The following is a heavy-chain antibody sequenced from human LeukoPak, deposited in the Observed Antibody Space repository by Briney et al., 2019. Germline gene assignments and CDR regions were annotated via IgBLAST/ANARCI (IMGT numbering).Heavy chain of an antibody. CDR1: GFTFSSYG. V-gene: IGHV3-30*18. D-gene: IGHD2-2*02. CDR3: AKGVVPAAIAEDYYYYGMDV. Sequence: GGSLRLSCAASGFTFSSYGMHWVRQAPGKGLEWVAVISYDGSNKYYADSVKGRFTISRDNSKNTLYLQMNSLRAEDTAVYYCAKGVVPAAIAEDYYYYGMDVWGQGTTVTVSS. J-gene: IGHJ6*02. CDR2: ISYDGSNK.